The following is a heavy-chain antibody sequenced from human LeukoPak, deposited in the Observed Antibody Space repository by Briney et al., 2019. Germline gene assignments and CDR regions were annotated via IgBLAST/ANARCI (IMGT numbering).Heavy chain of an antibody. V-gene: IGHV3-23*01. CDR3: AKGEGGSGWYSPFYI. CDR1: GFTFSSYG. D-gene: IGHD6-19*01. CDR2: ISTDGATT. J-gene: IGHJ3*02. Sequence: GGSLRLSCAASGFTFSSYGMSWVRQAPGKGLEWVSIISTDGATTHYADSVKGRFTISRDNSKNTLYLQMSSLRIEDTAVYYCAKGEGGSGWYSPFYIWGQGTMVTVSS.